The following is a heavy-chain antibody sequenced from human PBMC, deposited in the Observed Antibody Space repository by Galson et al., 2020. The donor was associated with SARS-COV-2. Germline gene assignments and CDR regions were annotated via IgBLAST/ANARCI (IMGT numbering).Heavy chain of an antibody. J-gene: IGHJ4*02. Sequence: GESLKISCAASGFSFNSFDMIWVRQAPGKGLEWVSYISSSGSVMHYSDSVKGRFTVSRDNAENSLSLQMTSLRDEDAAIYYCARVGWLLDYWGQGTLVTVSS. CDR3: ARVGWLLDY. D-gene: IGHD2-21*02. CDR1: GFSFNSFD. CDR2: ISSSGSVM. V-gene: IGHV3-48*02.